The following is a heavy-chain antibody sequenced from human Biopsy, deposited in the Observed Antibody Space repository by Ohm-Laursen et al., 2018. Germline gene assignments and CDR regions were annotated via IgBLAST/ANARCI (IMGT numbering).Heavy chain of an antibody. J-gene: IGHJ4*02. CDR3: ARNTGWYGDLYYFDY. D-gene: IGHD6-19*01. CDR2: INPSGSTT. CDR1: GYTFISYD. Sequence: SVKVSCNASGYTFISYDIDWVRQAPGQGLEWMGMINPSGSTTSYPQIFQGRVTMTRDTSKSTVYMELSSLRSADTAVYFCARNTGWYGDLYYFDYWGQGTLVTVSS. V-gene: IGHV1-46*01.